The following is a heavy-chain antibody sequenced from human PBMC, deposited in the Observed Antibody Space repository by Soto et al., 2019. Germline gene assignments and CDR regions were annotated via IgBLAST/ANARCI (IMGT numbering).Heavy chain of an antibody. D-gene: IGHD2-2*01. CDR1: GFTFSSYG. Sequence: PGGSLRLSCAASGFTFSSYGMHWVRQAPGKGLEWVAVIWYDGSNKYYADSVKGRFTISRDNSKNTLYLQMNSLRAEDTAVYYCARDLVDCSSTSCGGYYYYGMDVWGQGTTVTVSS. V-gene: IGHV3-33*01. CDR3: ARDLVDCSSTSCGGYYYYGMDV. J-gene: IGHJ6*02. CDR2: IWYDGSNK.